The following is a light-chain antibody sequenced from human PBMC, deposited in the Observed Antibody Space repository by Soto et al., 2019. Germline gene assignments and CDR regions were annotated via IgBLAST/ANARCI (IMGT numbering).Light chain of an antibody. CDR1: SSDVGIYNL. J-gene: IGLJ3*02. Sequence: QSALTQPASVXXXXXXXXXXSCTGTSSDVGIYNLVSWYQQHPGKAPKLMIYEGSKRPSGVSNRFSGSKSGNTASLTISGLQAEDEADYYCSSYTSSSNWVFGGGTKLTVL. CDR3: SSYTSSSNWV. CDR2: EGS. V-gene: IGLV2-14*02.